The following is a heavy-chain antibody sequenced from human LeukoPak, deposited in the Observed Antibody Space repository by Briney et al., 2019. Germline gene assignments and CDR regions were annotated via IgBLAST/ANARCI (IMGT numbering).Heavy chain of an antibody. V-gene: IGHV4-4*07. CDR1: GGSISSYY. CDR2: FYSTGST. J-gene: IGHJ4*02. CDR3: ARDQYSGSLDY. D-gene: IGHD1-26*01. Sequence: PSETLSLTCTVAGGSISSYYWTWIRQPAGKGLEWIGRFYSTGSTNYNPSLKSRVTMSVDTSKNQFSLKLSSVTAADTAVYYCARDQYSGSLDYWGQGTLVTVSS.